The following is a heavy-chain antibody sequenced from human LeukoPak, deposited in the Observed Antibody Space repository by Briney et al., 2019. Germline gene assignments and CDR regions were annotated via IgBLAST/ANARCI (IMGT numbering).Heavy chain of an antibody. D-gene: IGHD3-10*01. CDR1: GFTFSNYW. Sequence: GGSLRLSCAASGFTFSNYWMHWVRQVPGKGLVWVSRIKDDGSMTDYADSVKGRFTISRDNSKNTLYLQMNSLRAEDTAVYYCARFSGSSFFDYWGQGTLVTVSS. J-gene: IGHJ4*02. CDR3: ARFSGSSFFDY. V-gene: IGHV3-74*01. CDR2: IKDDGSMT.